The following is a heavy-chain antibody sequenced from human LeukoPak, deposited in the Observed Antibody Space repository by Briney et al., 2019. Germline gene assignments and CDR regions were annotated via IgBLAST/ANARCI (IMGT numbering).Heavy chain of an antibody. J-gene: IGHJ4*02. V-gene: IGHV3-7*01. CDR1: GSTFSNDW. CDR2: INQDESKK. D-gene: IGHD2-2*01. Sequence: GGSLRLPCAASGSTFSNDWMCWVRQAPGKGLEWVANINQDESKKYYADSVKGRFTISRDNAKNSLYLQMSSLTAEDTAIYYCARDHAYRADYWGQGTLVTVSS. CDR3: ARDHAYRADY.